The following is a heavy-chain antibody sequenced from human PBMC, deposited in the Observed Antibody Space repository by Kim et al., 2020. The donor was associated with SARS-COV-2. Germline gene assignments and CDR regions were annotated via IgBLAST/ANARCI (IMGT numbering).Heavy chain of an antibody. CDR2: ISGSGGST. Sequence: GGSLRLSCAAYGFTFSSYAMSWVRQAPGKGLEWVSAISGSGGSTYYADSVKGRFTISRDNSKNTLYLQMNSLRAEDTAVYYCANSKGYPAGIDYWGQGTLVTVSS. J-gene: IGHJ4*02. CDR1: GFTFSSYA. V-gene: IGHV3-23*01. CDR3: ANSKGYPAGIDY. D-gene: IGHD1-1*01.